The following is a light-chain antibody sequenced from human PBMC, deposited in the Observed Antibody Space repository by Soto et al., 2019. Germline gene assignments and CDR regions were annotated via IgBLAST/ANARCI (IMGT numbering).Light chain of an antibody. CDR2: DNN. CDR3: GTWDSSLSAGV. CDR1: SSNIGSNY. Sequence: QSVLEQPPSVSAAPGQTVSISCSGSSSNIGSNYVSWYQQLPGTAPKLLIYDNNKRPSGIPDRFSGSKSGTSATLGITGLQTGDEADYYCGTWDSSLSAGVFGTGTKLTVL. V-gene: IGLV1-51*01. J-gene: IGLJ1*01.